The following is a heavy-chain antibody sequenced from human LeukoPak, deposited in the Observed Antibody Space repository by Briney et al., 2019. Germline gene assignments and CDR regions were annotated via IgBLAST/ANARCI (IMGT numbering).Heavy chain of an antibody. Sequence: SETLSLTCAVYGGSFSGYYWSWIRQPPGKGLEWIGEINHSGSTNYNPPLKSRVTISVDTSKNQFSLKLSSVTAADTAVYYCARAPLYCSGGSCYLDAFVIWGQGTMVTVSS. CDR3: ARAPLYCSGGSCYLDAFVI. J-gene: IGHJ3*02. CDR1: GGSFSGYY. V-gene: IGHV4-34*01. D-gene: IGHD2-15*01. CDR2: INHSGST.